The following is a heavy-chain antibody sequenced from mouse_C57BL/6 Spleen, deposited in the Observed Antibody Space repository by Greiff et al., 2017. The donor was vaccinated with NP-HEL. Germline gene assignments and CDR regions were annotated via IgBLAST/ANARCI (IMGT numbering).Heavy chain of an antibody. CDR1: GYAFSSSW. CDR3: ARYTAYYFDY. V-gene: IGHV1-82*01. CDR2: IYPGDGDT. Sequence: QVQLQQSGPELVKPGASVKISCKASGYAFSSSWMNWVKQRPGKGLEWIGRIYPGDGDTNYNGKFKGKATLTADKSSSTAYMQLSSLPSEDSAVYFCARYTAYYFDYWGQGTTLTVSS. J-gene: IGHJ2*01. D-gene: IGHD1-2*01.